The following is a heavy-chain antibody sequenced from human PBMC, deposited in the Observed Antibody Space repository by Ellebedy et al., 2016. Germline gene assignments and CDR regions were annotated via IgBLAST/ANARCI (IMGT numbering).Heavy chain of an antibody. V-gene: IGHV4-39*07. D-gene: IGHD5-18*01. CDR3: ARAQSEGYSYRVDF. CDR1: GCSISSSSYY. Sequence: SETLSLXXTVSGCSISSSSYYWVWIRQPPGKGLAWIGSVYYSGTTHYHPSLKSRVTISVDTSKNQFSLRLSSVTAADTAVYYCARAQSEGYSYRVDFWGQGTLVTVSS. CDR2: VYYSGTT. J-gene: IGHJ4*02.